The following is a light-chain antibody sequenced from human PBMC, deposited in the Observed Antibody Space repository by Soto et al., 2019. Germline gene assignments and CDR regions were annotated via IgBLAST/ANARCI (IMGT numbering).Light chain of an antibody. Sequence: QSVLTQPASVSGSPGQSITISCTGTSSDVGGYNYVSWYQQHPGKAPKLMIYDVSNRPSGVSNRFSGSKSGNTASLTISGLQAEVDAVYYRRPYSTRFPLSAFGPATKVTDL. V-gene: IGLV2-14*01. CDR3: RPYSTRFPLSA. CDR1: SSDVGGYNY. CDR2: DVS. J-gene: IGLJ1*01.